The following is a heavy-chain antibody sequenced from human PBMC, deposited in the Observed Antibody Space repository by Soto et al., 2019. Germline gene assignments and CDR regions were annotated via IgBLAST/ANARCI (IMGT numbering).Heavy chain of an antibody. CDR2: IYYSGST. D-gene: IGHD6-13*01. Sequence: SETLSLTCTVSGCSISSYYWSWIRPPPGKGLEWIGYIYYSGSTNYNPSLKSRVTISVDTSKNQFSLKLSSVTAADTAVYYCARSYSSSWYSSYYYYRMDVWGQGTTVTVSS. V-gene: IGHV4-59*01. CDR1: GCSISSYY. J-gene: IGHJ6*02. CDR3: ARSYSSSWYSSYYYYRMDV.